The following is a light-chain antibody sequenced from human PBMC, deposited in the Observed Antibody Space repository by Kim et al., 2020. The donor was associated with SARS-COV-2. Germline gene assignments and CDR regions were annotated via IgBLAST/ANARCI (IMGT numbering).Light chain of an antibody. CDR2: DVS. CDR1: SRDVGGYNY. J-gene: IGLJ1*01. CDR3: SSYTSSSTPYV. V-gene: IGLV2-14*03. Sequence: TISCTGTSRDVGGYNYVSWYQQHPGKAPKLMIYDVSNRPSGVSNRFSGSKSGNTASLTISGLQAEDEADYYCSSYTSSSTPYVFGTGTKVTVL.